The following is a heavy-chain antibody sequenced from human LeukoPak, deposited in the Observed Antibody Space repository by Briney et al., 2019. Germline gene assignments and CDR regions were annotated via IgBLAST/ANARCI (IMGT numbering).Heavy chain of an antibody. V-gene: IGHV3-74*01. CDR1: EFTLSGYW. Sequence: GESLKISCAASEFTLSGYWMHWVRQAPGKGLVWVSRISPDGSTTNYADSVRGRFTISRDNAKSTLYLQMSSLRADDTAVYYCARASANNYGLFDYWGQGTLVTVSS. CDR2: ISPDGSTT. J-gene: IGHJ4*02. D-gene: IGHD5-18*01. CDR3: ARASANNYGLFDY.